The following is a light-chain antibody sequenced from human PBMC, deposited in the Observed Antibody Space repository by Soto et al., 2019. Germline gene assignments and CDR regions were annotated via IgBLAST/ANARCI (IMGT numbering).Light chain of an antibody. V-gene: IGKV3-20*01. Sequence: EIVLTQSPGTLSLSPGERATLSCRSSQSVSSSYLAWYQHKPGQAPRLLIYDVSSRATGIPDRFSGSGSGTDFTLTMFRLVTEVFAVYYGQQYGSLPTFGQGTRVEIK. CDR2: DVS. CDR1: QSVSSSY. J-gene: IGKJ1*01. CDR3: QQYGSLPT.